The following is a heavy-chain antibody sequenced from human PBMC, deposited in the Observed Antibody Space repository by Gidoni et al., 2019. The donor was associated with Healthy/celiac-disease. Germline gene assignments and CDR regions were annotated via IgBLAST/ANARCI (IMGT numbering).Heavy chain of an antibody. J-gene: IGHJ6*02. CDR2: ISGSGGST. CDR3: ARRGDDRDYGDYEYNYYYYGMDV. V-gene: IGHV3-23*01. Sequence: PGKGLEWVSAISGSGGSTYYADSVKGRFTISRDNSKNTLYLQMNSLRAEDTAVYYCARRGDDRDYGDYEYNYYYYGMDVWGQGTTVTVSS. D-gene: IGHD4-17*01.